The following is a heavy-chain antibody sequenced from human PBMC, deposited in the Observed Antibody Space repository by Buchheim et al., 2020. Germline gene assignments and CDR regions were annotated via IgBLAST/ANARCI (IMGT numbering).Heavy chain of an antibody. CDR3: ARRKVGATTFLDY. CDR2: ISSSSSYT. CDR1: GVTFSDYY. V-gene: IGHV3-11*06. Sequence: QVQLVESGGGLVKPGGSLRLSCAASGVTFSDYYMSWIRQATGKGLEWVSYISSSSSYTNYADSVKGRLTISRDNAKTSLYPQMNSLRAEDTAVYYCARRKVGATTFLDYWGQGTL. D-gene: IGHD1-26*01. J-gene: IGHJ4*02.